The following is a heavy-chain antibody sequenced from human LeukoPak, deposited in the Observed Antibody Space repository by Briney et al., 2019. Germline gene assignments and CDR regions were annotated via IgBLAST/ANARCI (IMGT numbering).Heavy chain of an antibody. CDR3: AKDPITIFGVVIIRNSLDTFDY. J-gene: IGHJ4*02. Sequence: GGSLRLSCAASGFTFSSYGMHWVRQAPGKGLEWVAFIRYDGSNKYYADSVKGRFTISRDNSKNTLYLQMNSLRAEDTAVYYCAKDPITIFGVVIIRNSLDTFDYWGQGTLVTVSS. CDR2: IRYDGSNK. CDR1: GFTFSSYG. V-gene: IGHV3-30*02. D-gene: IGHD3-3*01.